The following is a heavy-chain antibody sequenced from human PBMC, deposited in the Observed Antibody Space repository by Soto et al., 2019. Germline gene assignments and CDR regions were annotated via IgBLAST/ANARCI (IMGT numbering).Heavy chain of an antibody. J-gene: IGHJ6*02. D-gene: IGHD3-10*01. Sequence: QVQLQESGPGLVKPSQTLSLTCTVSGGSISSGGYYWSWIRQHPGKGLEWIGYIYYSGSTYYNPALKIRVTISVDTSKNQFSLKLSSVTAADTAVYYCARDQWFGELSDIYYYGMDVWGQGTTVTVSS. CDR1: GGSISSGGYY. CDR3: ARDQWFGELSDIYYYGMDV. CDR2: IYYSGST. V-gene: IGHV4-31*03.